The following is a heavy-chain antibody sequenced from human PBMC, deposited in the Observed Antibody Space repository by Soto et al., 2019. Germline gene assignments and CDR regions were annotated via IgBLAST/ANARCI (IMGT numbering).Heavy chain of an antibody. V-gene: IGHV3-23*01. CDR1: GFTFGSYA. D-gene: IGHD1-20*01. Sequence: GGSLRLSCAASGFTFGSYAMSWVRQAPGKGLEWVSSIRDSGVRTHYADSVKGRFTISRDSSKNTMYLQMNSLRAEDTAVYYCAKFISGDSGYFDYWGQGTLVTVSS. J-gene: IGHJ4*02. CDR2: IRDSGVRT. CDR3: AKFISGDSGYFDY.